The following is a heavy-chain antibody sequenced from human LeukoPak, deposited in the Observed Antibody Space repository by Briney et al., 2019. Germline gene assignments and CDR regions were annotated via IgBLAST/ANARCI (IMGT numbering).Heavy chain of an antibody. CDR3: ARANPVYGDFDY. Sequence: PGGSLILSCALSGLTVNDNYMSWVRQAPGKGLEWVSLIFPDGQTYYADFVLGRFSISRDMSRNILFLDMSSLRAEDTAVFFCARANPVYGDFDYWGQGTLVTVSS. CDR2: IFPDGQT. J-gene: IGHJ4*02. V-gene: IGHV3-53*01. CDR1: GLTVNDNY. D-gene: IGHD4-17*01.